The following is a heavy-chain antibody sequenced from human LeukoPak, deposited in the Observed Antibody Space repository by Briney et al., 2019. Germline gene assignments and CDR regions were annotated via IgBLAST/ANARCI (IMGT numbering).Heavy chain of an antibody. V-gene: IGHV3-74*01. J-gene: IGHJ3*02. CDR1: GFTFSGFY. Sequence: PGGSLRLSCVASGFTFSGFYIHWVRQAPGKGLVWVSHINWDGSVTTYADSVRGRFTISRDNAKNTLYLQMDSLRAEDTAVYYCSRGGYSHAFDIWGQGTVFTVSS. CDR2: INWDGSVT. D-gene: IGHD2-15*01. CDR3: SRGGYSHAFDI.